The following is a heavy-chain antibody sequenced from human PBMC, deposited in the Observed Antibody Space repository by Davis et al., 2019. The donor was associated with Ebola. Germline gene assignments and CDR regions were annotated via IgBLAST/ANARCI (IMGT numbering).Heavy chain of an antibody. CDR1: GFTFSSYW. J-gene: IGHJ4*02. D-gene: IGHD6-19*01. V-gene: IGHV3-74*01. CDR2: INSDGSST. CDR3: AKDPFEQWLVPGSYFDY. Sequence: GESLKISCAASGFTFSSYWMHWVRQAPGKGLVWVSRINSDGSSTSYADSVKGRFTISRDNAKNTLYLQMNSLRAEDTAVYYCAKDPFEQWLVPGSYFDYWGQGTLVTVSS.